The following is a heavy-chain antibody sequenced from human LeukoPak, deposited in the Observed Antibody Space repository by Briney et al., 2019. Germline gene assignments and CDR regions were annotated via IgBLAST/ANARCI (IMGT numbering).Heavy chain of an antibody. Sequence: SETLSLTCTVSGGSISSSSYYWGWIRQPPGKGLEWIGSIYYSGSTYYNPSLKSRVTISVDTSKNQFSLKLSSVTAADTAVYYCARDRRQKTAMVTLDYWGQGTLVTVSS. D-gene: IGHD5-18*01. V-gene: IGHV4-39*07. CDR1: GGSISSSSYY. CDR2: IYYSGST. CDR3: ARDRRQKTAMVTLDY. J-gene: IGHJ4*02.